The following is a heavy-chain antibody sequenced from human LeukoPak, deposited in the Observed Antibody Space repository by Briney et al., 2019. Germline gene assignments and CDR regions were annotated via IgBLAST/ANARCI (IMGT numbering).Heavy chain of an antibody. CDR1: GFSFGSYG. D-gene: IGHD6-13*01. J-gene: IGHJ5*02. Sequence: GGSLRLSCAASGFSFGSYGIHWVRQAPGKGLEWVAVVSYDGSNKYYADSVKGRFTISRDNSKNTLFLQMNSLRAEDTAVYYCARSGGAAAGDLNWFDPWGQGTLVTVSS. V-gene: IGHV3-30*03. CDR2: VSYDGSNK. CDR3: ARSGGAAAGDLNWFDP.